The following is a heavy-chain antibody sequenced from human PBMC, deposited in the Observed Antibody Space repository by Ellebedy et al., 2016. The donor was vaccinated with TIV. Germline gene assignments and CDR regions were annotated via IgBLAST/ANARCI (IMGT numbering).Heavy chain of an antibody. CDR3: VKDTMAPRQGVFES. Sequence: SLKISCAASGFSFEDYAMHWVRQAPGKGLEWVSGISWNSGSIAYADSVRGRFTISRDNPNNSLDLQMNSLRPEDTGLYYCVKDTMAPRQGVFESWGQGTLVTVSS. J-gene: IGHJ4*02. CDR1: GFSFEDYA. CDR2: ISWNSGSI. D-gene: IGHD6-6*01. V-gene: IGHV3-9*01.